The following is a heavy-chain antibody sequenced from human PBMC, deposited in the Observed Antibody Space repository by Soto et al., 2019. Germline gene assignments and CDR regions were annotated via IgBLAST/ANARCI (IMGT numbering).Heavy chain of an antibody. D-gene: IGHD3-10*01. J-gene: IGHJ5*02. CDR2: IIPIFGTA. V-gene: IGHV1-69*13. CDR1: GGTFSSYA. Sequence: SVKVSCKASGGTFSSYAISWVRQAPGQGLEWMGGIIPIFGTANYAQKFQGRVTITADESTSTAYMELSSLRSEDTAVYYCAVSHLGFGEFINWFDPWRQGPLVTASS. CDR3: AVSHLGFGEFINWFDP.